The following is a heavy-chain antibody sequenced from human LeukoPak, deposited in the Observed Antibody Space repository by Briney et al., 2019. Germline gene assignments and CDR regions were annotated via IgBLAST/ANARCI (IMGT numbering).Heavy chain of an antibody. Sequence: PSETLSLTCTVPGGSISGSSYYWGWIRQPPGKGLEWIGSIYYSGSTYYNPSLKSRVTISVDTSKNQFSLKLSSVTAADTAVYYCARTNQPFDYWGQGTLVTVSS. D-gene: IGHD2-2*01. CDR2: IYYSGST. CDR3: ARTNQPFDY. J-gene: IGHJ4*02. V-gene: IGHV4-39*01. CDR1: GGSISGSSYY.